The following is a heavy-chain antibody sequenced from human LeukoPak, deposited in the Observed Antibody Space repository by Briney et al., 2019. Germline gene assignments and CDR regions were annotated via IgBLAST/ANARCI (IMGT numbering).Heavy chain of an antibody. V-gene: IGHV4-34*01. J-gene: IGHJ6*03. D-gene: IGHD1-26*01. CDR1: GESFSSYY. Sequence: PSETLSLTCAVYGESFSSYYWTWIRQPPGKGLEWIGEINHSGSTNYNPSLKSRVTISVDTSKNQLSLKLSSVTAADTAVYYCARGEVGATTAYYYYYMDVWGKGTTVTVSS. CDR2: INHSGST. CDR3: ARGEVGATTAYYYYYMDV.